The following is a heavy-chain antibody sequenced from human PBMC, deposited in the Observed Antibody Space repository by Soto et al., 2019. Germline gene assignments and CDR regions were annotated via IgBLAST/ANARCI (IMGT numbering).Heavy chain of an antibody. Sequence: GGSLRLSCAASGFTFSSYWMHWVRQAPGKGLVWVSRINSDGSSTSYADSVKGRFTISRDNAKNTLYLQMNSQRAKDTAVYLFGRCDSHRKPAQYYYYFGMDVWGQGTTVTVSS. V-gene: IGHV3-74*01. D-gene: IGHD2-2*01. CDR3: GRCDSHRKPAQYYYYFGMDV. CDR2: INSDGSST. J-gene: IGHJ6*02. CDR1: GFTFSSYW.